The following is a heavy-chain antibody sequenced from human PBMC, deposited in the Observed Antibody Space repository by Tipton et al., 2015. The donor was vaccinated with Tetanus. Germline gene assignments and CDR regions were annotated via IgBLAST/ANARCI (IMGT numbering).Heavy chain of an antibody. CDR1: GGSISSYY. Sequence: TLSLTCTVSGGSISSYYWSWIRQPPGKGLEWIGYIYYSGSTNYNPSLKSRVTISVDTSKNQFSLKLSSVTAADTAVYYCARGQRHIVVVTAIGEFDYWGQGTLVTVSS. D-gene: IGHD2-21*02. CDR2: IYYSGST. J-gene: IGHJ4*02. CDR3: ARGQRHIVVVTAIGEFDY. V-gene: IGHV4-59*12.